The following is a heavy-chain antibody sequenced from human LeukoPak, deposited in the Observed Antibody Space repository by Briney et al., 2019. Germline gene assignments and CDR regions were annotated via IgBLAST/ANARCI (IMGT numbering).Heavy chain of an antibody. D-gene: IGHD4-11*01. V-gene: IGHV3-53*05. CDR1: GFTVSSNY. Sequence: GGSLRLSCAASGFTVSSNYMSWVRQAPGKGLEWVSVIYSGGSTYYADSAKGRFTISRDNSKNTLYLQMNSLRAEDTAVYYCATTAKVSDYYYGMDVWGQGTTVTVSS. J-gene: IGHJ6*02. CDR3: ATTAKVSDYYYGMDV. CDR2: IYSGGST.